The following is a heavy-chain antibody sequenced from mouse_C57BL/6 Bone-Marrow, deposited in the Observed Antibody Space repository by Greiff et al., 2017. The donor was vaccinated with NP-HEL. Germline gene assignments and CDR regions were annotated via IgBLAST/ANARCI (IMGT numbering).Heavy chain of an antibody. CDR3: ARGPSHAMDY. Sequence: EVKLVESEGGLVQPGSSMKLSCTASGFTFSDYYMAWVRQVPETGLEWVANINYDGSSTYYLDSLKSRFIISRDNAKNILYLQMSRLKSEDTATYYCARGPSHAMDYWGQGTSVTVSS. V-gene: IGHV5-16*01. J-gene: IGHJ4*01. CDR2: INYDGSST. CDR1: GFTFSDYY. D-gene: IGHD6-1*01.